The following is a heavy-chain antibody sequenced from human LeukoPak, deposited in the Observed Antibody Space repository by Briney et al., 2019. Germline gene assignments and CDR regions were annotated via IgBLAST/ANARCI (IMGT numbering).Heavy chain of an antibody. D-gene: IGHD3-22*01. Sequence: KPSETLSLTCAVSGGSISSGGYSWSWIRQPPGKGLEWIGYIYYSGSTYYNPSLKSRVTISVDTSKNQFSLKLSSVTAADTAVYYCARDDYRWNYYDSSGPYYMDVWGKGTTVTISS. CDR2: IYYSGST. CDR3: ARDDYRWNYYDSSGPYYMDV. CDR1: GGSISSGGYS. V-gene: IGHV4-30-4*07. J-gene: IGHJ6*03.